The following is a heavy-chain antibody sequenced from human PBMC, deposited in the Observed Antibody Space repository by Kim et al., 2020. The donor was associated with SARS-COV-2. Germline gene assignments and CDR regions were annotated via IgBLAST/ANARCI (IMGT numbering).Heavy chain of an antibody. D-gene: IGHD3-10*01. J-gene: IGHJ5*02. Sequence: SETLSLTCTVSGGSISGYYWSWIRQSAGKGLEWIGRIYSSGSTNYNPSLRSRVTMSVDTSKSQFSLKLRSLTAADTAVYYCARDWQYYGSRNFNYVWWFDPWGQGALVTVSS. CDR1: GGSISGYY. V-gene: IGHV4-4*07. CDR2: IYSSGST. CDR3: ARDWQYYGSRNFNYVWWFDP.